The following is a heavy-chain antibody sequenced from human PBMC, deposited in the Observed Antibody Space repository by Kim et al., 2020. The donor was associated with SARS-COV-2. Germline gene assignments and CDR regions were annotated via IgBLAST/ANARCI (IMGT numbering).Heavy chain of an antibody. CDR3: ARVVIEDYDILTGYYNWAGMDVKSMDV. J-gene: IGHJ6*02. V-gene: IGHV1-46*01. D-gene: IGHD3-9*01. CDR2: INPSGGST. CDR1: GYTFTSYY. Sequence: ASVKVSCKASGYTFTSYYMHWVRQAPGQGLEWMGIINPSGGSTSYAQKFQGRVTMTRDTSTSTAYMELSSLRSEDTAVYYCARVVIEDYDILTGYYNWAGMDVKSMDVWGQGTTVTVSS.